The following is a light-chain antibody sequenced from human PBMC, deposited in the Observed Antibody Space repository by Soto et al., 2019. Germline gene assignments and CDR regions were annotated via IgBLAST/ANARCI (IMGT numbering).Light chain of an antibody. J-gene: IGKJ1*01. CDR2: GAS. CDR3: QHYNNWPWT. CDR1: QSVSNN. Sequence: EIVLTQSPGTLSLSPVEIATLSCRASQSVSNNYLAWYQQKPGRAPRLLIYGASTRATAIPARFSGSGSGTEFTLTISSLQSEDFAVYFCQHYNNWPWTFGQGTTGDIK. V-gene: IGKV3-15*01.